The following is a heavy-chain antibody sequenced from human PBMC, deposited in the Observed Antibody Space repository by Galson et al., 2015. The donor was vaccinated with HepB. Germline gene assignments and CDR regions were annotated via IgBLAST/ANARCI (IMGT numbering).Heavy chain of an antibody. V-gene: IGHV1-18*04. D-gene: IGHD1-26*01. CDR3: ARGGSYLTL. CDR2: VSAYNGNT. Sequence: SCKASGYNFASYGFSWVRQAPGQGFEWMGWVSAYNGNTKYIQKLQGRVTMTTDTSTSTVYMEMRSLRSDDTAVYYCARGGSYLTLWGQGTPVTVSS. J-gene: IGHJ4*02. CDR1: GYNFASYG.